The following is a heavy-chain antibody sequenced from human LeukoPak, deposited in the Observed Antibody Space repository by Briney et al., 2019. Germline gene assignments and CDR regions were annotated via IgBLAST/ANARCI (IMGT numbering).Heavy chain of an antibody. D-gene: IGHD3-22*01. J-gene: IGHJ4*02. CDR1: GGSISSSSYY. CDR2: IYYSGST. Sequence: SETLSLTCTVSGGSISSSSYYWGWIRQPPGKGLEWIGSIYYSGSTYYNPSLKSRVTISVDTSKNQFSLKLSSVTAADTAVYYCASPMDYYDSSGYYAKFDYWGQGTLVTVSS. V-gene: IGHV4-39*01. CDR3: ASPMDYYDSSGYYAKFDY.